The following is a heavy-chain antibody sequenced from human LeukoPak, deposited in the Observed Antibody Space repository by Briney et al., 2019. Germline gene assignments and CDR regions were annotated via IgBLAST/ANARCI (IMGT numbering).Heavy chain of an antibody. V-gene: IGHV4-59*01. CDR3: ARVRGYSYGSYYYYYYMDV. J-gene: IGHJ6*03. CDR1: GGSISSYH. CDR2: IYYSGST. D-gene: IGHD5-18*01. Sequence: PSETLSLTCTVSGGSISSYHWSWIRQPPGKGLEWIGYIYYSGSTNYNPSLKSRVTISVDTSKNQFSMKLSSVTAADTAVYYCARVRGYSYGSYYYYYYMDVWGKGTTVTVSS.